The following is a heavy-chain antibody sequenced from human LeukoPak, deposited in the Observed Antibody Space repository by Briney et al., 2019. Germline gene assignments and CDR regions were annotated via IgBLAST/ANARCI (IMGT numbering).Heavy chain of an antibody. J-gene: IGHJ4*02. CDR3: AKDDDYGFWSGDV. CDR2: IRYDGSNK. Sequence: GGSLRLSCAASGFTFSSYGMHWVRQAPGKGLEWVAFIRYDGSNKYYADSVKGRFTISRDNSKHTLYLQTNSLRAEDTAVYYCAKDDDYGFWSGDVWGQGTLVTVSS. D-gene: IGHD3-3*01. V-gene: IGHV3-30*02. CDR1: GFTFSSYG.